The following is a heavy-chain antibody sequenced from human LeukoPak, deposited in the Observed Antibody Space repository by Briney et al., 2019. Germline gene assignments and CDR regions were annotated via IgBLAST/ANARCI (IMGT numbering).Heavy chain of an antibody. Sequence: GGSLRLSCAASGFTFSSYDMAWVRQAPGKGLEWVSAINFSGGATYSADFVKGRFTISRDNSKNTLYLQMDSLRADDTALYYCAKGRLSVSGFDCWGQGTLVTVSS. D-gene: IGHD6-19*01. CDR3: AKGRLSVSGFDC. J-gene: IGHJ4*02. CDR2: INFSGGAT. V-gene: IGHV3-23*01. CDR1: GFTFSSYD.